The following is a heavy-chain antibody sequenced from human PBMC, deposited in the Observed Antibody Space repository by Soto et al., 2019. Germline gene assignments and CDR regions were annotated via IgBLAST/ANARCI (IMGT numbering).Heavy chain of an antibody. CDR1: GYSFTSYW. V-gene: IGHV5-51*01. D-gene: IGHD5-18*01. J-gene: IGHJ4*02. CDR3: ASPSLDTAMAPGPETLHFYY. CDR2: IYPGDSDT. Sequence: PGESLKISCKGSGYSFTSYWIGWVRQMPGKGLEWMGIIYPGDSDTRYSPSFQGQVTISADKSISTAYLQWSSLKASDTAMYYCASPSLDTAMAPGPETLHFYYWGQGNLVTGSS.